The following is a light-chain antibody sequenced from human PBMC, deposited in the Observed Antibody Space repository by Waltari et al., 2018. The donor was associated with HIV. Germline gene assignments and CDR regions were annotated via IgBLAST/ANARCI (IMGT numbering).Light chain of an antibody. Sequence: QSALTQPASVSGSPGQSLTISCTGTSSDVGGYNYVSWYQQHPGKAPKRMIYEVSNRPSGVSNRCSGSKSGNTASLTISGLQAEDEADYYCSSYTSSSTLGVFGGGTKLTVL. J-gene: IGLJ2*01. CDR3: SSYTSSSTLGV. CDR2: EVS. V-gene: IGLV2-14*01. CDR1: SSDVGGYNY.